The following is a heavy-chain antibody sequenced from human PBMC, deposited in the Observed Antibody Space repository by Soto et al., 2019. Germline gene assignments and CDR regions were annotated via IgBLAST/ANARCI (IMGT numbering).Heavy chain of an antibody. V-gene: IGHV3-30*18. CDR3: AKDRLTRESYYYYGMDV. Sequence: GGSLRLSCAASGFTFNGYAMPWVRQAPGKGLEWVAVITWYGSNKYYADSVKGRFTISRDNSKNTLYLQMNSLRAEDTAVYYCAKDRLTRESYYYYGMDVWGQGTTVTVSS. CDR2: ITWYGSNK. J-gene: IGHJ6*02. CDR1: GFTFNGYA. D-gene: IGHD3-9*01.